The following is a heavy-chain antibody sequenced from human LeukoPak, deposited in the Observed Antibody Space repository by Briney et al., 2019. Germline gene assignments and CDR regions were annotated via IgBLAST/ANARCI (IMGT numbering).Heavy chain of an antibody. CDR1: GVTVSSNY. J-gene: IGHJ6*03. CDR2: LYTDDNT. CDR3: AKESLNGDHDYYYMAG. Sequence: PGGSLRLACTASGVTVSSNYMSWVRQAPGKGLEWVSILYTDDNTNYADSVKGRFTISRDPSKNTLYLQMNSLRAEDTAVYYCAKESLNGDHDYYYMAGCGEGTTVTVSS. V-gene: IGHV3-53*01. D-gene: IGHD4-17*01.